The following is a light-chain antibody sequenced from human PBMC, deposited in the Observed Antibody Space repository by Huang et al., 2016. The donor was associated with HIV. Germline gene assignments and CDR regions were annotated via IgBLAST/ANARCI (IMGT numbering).Light chain of an antibody. V-gene: IGKV3-20*01. CDR3: QQYDNSPWT. Sequence: ETVLTQSPGTLSLSPGERATLSCRASQGISSSHLAWYQQKPGQAPRLLIYGASSSATGIPDRFSGSGSGTDFTLTISRLEPEDLAVYFCQQYDNSPWTFGQGTKVEVK. CDR2: GAS. J-gene: IGKJ1*01. CDR1: QGISSSH.